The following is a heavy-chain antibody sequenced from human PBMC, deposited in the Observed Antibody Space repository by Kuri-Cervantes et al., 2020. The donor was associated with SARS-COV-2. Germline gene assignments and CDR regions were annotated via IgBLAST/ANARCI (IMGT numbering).Heavy chain of an antibody. V-gene: IGHV4-61*02. CDR3: ARDRKTVGWYFDL. CDR2: VYVSGTT. J-gene: IGHJ2*01. Sequence: LSCTVSGGSISSASYHWNWIRQPAGKRLEWIGRVYVSGTTSYNPSLKSRLTISTDTSRNQFSLRLNSVTAAATAVYYCARDRKTVGWYFDLWGRGTLVTVSS. CDR1: GGSISSASYH. D-gene: IGHD4-11*01.